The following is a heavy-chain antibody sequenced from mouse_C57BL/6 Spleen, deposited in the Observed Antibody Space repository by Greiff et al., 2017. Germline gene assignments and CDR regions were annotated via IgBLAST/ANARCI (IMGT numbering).Heavy chain of an antibody. CDR2: ISSGSSTI. Sequence: VQLKESGGGLVKPGGSLKLSCAASGFTFSDYGMHWVRQAPEKGLEWVAYISSGSSTIYYADTVKGRFTISRDNAKNTLFLQMTSLRSEDTAMYYCATTMITRYWYFDVWGTGTTVTVSS. D-gene: IGHD2-4*01. J-gene: IGHJ1*03. V-gene: IGHV5-17*01. CDR3: ATTMITRYWYFDV. CDR1: GFTFSDYG.